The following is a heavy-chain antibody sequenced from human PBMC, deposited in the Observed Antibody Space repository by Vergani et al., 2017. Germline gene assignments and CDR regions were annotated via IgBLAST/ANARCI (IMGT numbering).Heavy chain of an antibody. Sequence: QVQLVESGGGLVKPGGSLRLSCAASGFTFSSYGMHWVRQAPGKGLEWVAVISYDGSNKYYADSVKGRFTISRDNSKNTLYLQMNSLRAEDTAVYYCAKEGAAAGTGDFDYWGQGTLVTVSS. CDR1: GFTFSSYG. D-gene: IGHD6-13*01. V-gene: IGHV3-30*18. CDR3: AKEGAAAGTGDFDY. J-gene: IGHJ4*02. CDR2: ISYDGSNK.